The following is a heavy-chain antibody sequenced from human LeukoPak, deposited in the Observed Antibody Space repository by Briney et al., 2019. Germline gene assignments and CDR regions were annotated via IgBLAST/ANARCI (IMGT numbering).Heavy chain of an antibody. D-gene: IGHD3-10*01. CDR2: ISAYNGNT. CDR1: GYTFSSYG. V-gene: IGHV1-18*01. CDR3: ARLVAAEYFVSGNSFDY. J-gene: IGHJ4*02. Sequence: ASVKVSCKASGYTFSSYGISWVRQAPGQGLEWMGWISAYNGNTNFAQKLQARVTMTTDTSTSTAYMELRSLRSDDTAAYYCARLVAAEYFVSGNSFDYWGQGTLVTVSS.